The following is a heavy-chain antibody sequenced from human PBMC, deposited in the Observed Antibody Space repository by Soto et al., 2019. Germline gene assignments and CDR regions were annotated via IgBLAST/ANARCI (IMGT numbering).Heavy chain of an antibody. CDR2: IYYTGST. Sequence: SETLSLTCTVSGGSISSYYWSWIRQPPGKGLEWMGYIYYTGSTNYNPSLKSRVTISVDTSKNHFSLKLSSVTAADTAVYYCARDGYTLTPNYYYGMDVWGQGTTVTVSS. CDR1: GGSISSYY. J-gene: IGHJ6*02. D-gene: IGHD4-4*01. V-gene: IGHV4-59*01. CDR3: ARDGYTLTPNYYYGMDV.